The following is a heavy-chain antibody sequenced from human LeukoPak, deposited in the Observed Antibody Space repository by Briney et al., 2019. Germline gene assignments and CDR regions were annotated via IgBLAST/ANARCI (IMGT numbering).Heavy chain of an antibody. CDR1: GFTFSSYA. CDR2: ISYDGRNK. J-gene: IGHJ4*02. V-gene: IGHV3-30*04. CDR3: AKVISSSCGIGGY. Sequence: GGSLRLSCAASGFTFSSYAMHWVRQAPGKGPEGVAIISYDGRNKYYADSVKGRFTISRDDSKNTLYVQMNSLRAEDTAVYYCAKVISSSCGIGGYWGQGTLVTVSS. D-gene: IGHD6-13*01.